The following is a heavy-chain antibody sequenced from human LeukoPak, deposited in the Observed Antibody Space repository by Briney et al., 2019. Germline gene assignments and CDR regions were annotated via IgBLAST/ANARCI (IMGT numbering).Heavy chain of an antibody. J-gene: IGHJ4*02. Sequence: GGSLRLSCVASGFTFDDYAMHWVRQAPGKGLGWVSGVTWNSDNIRYADSVRGRFTISRDNAKNSLYLQMNSLRPGDTALYYCAKGGDYPDYFDYWGQGTLVTVSS. CDR3: AKGGDYPDYFDY. V-gene: IGHV3-9*01. D-gene: IGHD2-21*02. CDR2: VTWNSDNI. CDR1: GFTFDDYA.